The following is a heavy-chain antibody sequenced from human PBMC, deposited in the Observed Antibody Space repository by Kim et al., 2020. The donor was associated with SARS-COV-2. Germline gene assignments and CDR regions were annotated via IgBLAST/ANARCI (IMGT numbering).Heavy chain of an antibody. CDR1: GGTFSSYA. CDR2: IIPILGIA. D-gene: IGHD1-26*01. J-gene: IGHJ4*02. CDR3: ARVRRTDWEPPDY. Sequence: SVKVSCKASGGTFSSYAISWVRQAPGQGLEWMGRIIPILGIANYAQKFQGRVTITADKSTSTAYMELSSLRSEDTAVYYCARVRRTDWEPPDYWGQGTLVTVSS. V-gene: IGHV1-69*04.